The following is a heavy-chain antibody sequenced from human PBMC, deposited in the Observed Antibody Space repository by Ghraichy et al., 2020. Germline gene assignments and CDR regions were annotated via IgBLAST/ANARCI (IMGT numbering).Heavy chain of an antibody. CDR2: IYYGGNT. Sequence: SETLSLTCTVSGGSVSTGSYYWSWIRQPPGKGLKWIGYIYYGGNTYYDPSLKSRVTISVDTSKIQFSLRLSSVTAADTAVYYCARADYAHTRYFDFWGQGILVTVSS. J-gene: IGHJ4*02. V-gene: IGHV4-61*01. CDR1: GGSVSTGSYY. CDR3: ARADYAHTRYFDF. D-gene: IGHD4-17*01.